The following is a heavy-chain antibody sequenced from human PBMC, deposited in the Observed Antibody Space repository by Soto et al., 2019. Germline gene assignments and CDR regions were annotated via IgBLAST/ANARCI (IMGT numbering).Heavy chain of an antibody. D-gene: IGHD6-13*01. Sequence: PSQTLSLTCAISGDSVSSNSAAWNWIRQSPSRGLEWLGRTYYRSKWYNDYAVSVKSRITINPDTSKNQFSLQLNSVTPEDTAVYYCARTPRDSSSWAPNFDYWGQGTLVTVSS. CDR1: GDSVSSNSAA. CDR2: TYYRSKWYN. CDR3: ARTPRDSSSWAPNFDY. J-gene: IGHJ4*02. V-gene: IGHV6-1*01.